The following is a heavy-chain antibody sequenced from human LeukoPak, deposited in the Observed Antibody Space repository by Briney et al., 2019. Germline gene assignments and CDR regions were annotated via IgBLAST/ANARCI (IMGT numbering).Heavy chain of an antibody. CDR1: GYYISHGYY. J-gene: IGHJ5*02. CDR3: ARPLRFDP. Sequence: SETLSLTCAVSGYYISHGYYWGWIRHPPGKGLEGIGSIDQSGSTYYSPSLKSRLTISVDTSRNQFSLKLRFMTAADTAVYYCARPLRFDPWGQGTLVTVSS. CDR2: IDQSGST. V-gene: IGHV4-38-2*01.